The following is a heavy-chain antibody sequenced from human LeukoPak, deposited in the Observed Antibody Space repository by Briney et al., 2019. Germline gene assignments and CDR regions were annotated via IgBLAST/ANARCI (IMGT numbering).Heavy chain of an antibody. CDR3: ARLGGDGFDY. V-gene: IGHV4-61*02. CDR1: GDSVSSGSYF. CDR2: IYTSGST. D-gene: IGHD4-17*01. Sequence: SQTLSLTCTVSGDSVSSGSYFWSWIRQPAGKGLEWIGRIYTSGSTNYNPSLKSRVTISVDTSKNQFSLKLRSVTAADTAVYFCARLGGDGFDYWGQGTLVAVSS. J-gene: IGHJ4*02.